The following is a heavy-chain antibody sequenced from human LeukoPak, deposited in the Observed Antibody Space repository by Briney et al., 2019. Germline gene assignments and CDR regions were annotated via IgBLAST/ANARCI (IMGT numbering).Heavy chain of an antibody. V-gene: IGHV4-59*01. CDR3: ARESGDFWSGYSLDY. J-gene: IGHJ4*02. CDR1: GVSITTYY. CDR2: IYHSGST. D-gene: IGHD3-3*01. Sequence: KASETLSLTCTASGVSITTYYWSWIRQPPGKGLEWIGYIYHSGSTNYNPSLKSRVTISVDTSKNQFSLKLSSVTAADTAVYYCARESGDFWSGYSLDYWGQGTLVTVSS.